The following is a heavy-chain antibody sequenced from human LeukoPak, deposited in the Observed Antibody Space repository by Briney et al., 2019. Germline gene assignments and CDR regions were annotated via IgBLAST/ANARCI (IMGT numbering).Heavy chain of an antibody. J-gene: IGHJ5*02. V-gene: IGHV4-38-2*02. Sequence: SETLSLTCTVSGYSISSGYYWGWIRQPPGKGLEWIGSIYHSGSTYYNPSLKSRVTISVDTSKNQFSLKLSSVTAADTAVYYCARDAGSGSQFDPWGQGTLVTVSS. CDR3: ARDAGSGSQFDP. CDR1: GYSISSGYY. D-gene: IGHD3-10*01. CDR2: IYHSGST.